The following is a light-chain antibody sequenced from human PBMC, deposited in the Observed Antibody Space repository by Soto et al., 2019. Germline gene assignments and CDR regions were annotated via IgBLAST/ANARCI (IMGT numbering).Light chain of an antibody. CDR2: EVT. CDR1: SGDIGGYNY. Sequence: QSALTQPASVSGSPGQSITISCTGTSGDIGGYNYVSWYQQHPGKAPKLLISEVTNRPSGVSNRFSGSKSGNTASLTISGLQAEDEADYYCSSYTTNSTPVVVGGGTQLTVL. J-gene: IGLJ2*01. CDR3: SSYTTNSTPVV. V-gene: IGLV2-14*01.